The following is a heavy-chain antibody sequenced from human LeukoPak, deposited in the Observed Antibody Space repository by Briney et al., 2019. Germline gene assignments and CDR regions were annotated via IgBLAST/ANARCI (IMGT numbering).Heavy chain of an antibody. J-gene: IGHJ5*02. CDR2: INPSGSSA. D-gene: IGHD3-22*01. Sequence: GASVKVSCKASGYSFTSYYMHWVRQAPGQGLEWMGFINPSGSSAAYAQKFQGRVTMTRDMSTSTVYMELSSLRSEDTAVYYRARDRHYYDSSGYSGLDDYNWFDPWGQGTLVTVSS. CDR3: ARDRHYYDSSGYSGLDDYNWFDP. V-gene: IGHV1-46*01. CDR1: GYSFTSYY.